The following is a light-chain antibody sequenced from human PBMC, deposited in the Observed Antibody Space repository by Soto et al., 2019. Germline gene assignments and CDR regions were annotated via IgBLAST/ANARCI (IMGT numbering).Light chain of an antibody. Sequence: DIQMTQSPSTLSASVGDRVTISCRASQSIGRWLAWYQQKPGKAPDLLIYKASLLDSWVPSRFSGSGSGTEFTLTINNLQPDDSATYYCQQYESYSWTFGQGTKVEIK. J-gene: IGKJ1*01. V-gene: IGKV1-5*03. CDR2: KAS. CDR3: QQYESYSWT. CDR1: QSIGRW.